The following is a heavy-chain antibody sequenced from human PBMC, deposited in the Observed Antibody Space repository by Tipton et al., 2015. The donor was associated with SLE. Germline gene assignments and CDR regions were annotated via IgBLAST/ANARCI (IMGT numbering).Heavy chain of an antibody. CDR2: IYTGGYT. Sequence: SLRLSCVATGFTFSNSWMRWVRHITGKGLEWGSVIYTGGYTYYADSVKDRFTMSRDESKNTVYLQMDSLRVEDTAVYYCARQIGTADDYWGQGTLVTVSS. CDR1: GFTFSNSW. CDR3: ARQIGTADDY. V-gene: IGHV3-66*04. D-gene: IGHD6-13*01. J-gene: IGHJ4*02.